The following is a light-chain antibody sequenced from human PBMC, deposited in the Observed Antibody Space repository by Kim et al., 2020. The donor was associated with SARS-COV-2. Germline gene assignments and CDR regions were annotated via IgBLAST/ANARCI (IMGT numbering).Light chain of an antibody. Sequence: SITSSCTGTSSDVGGYNYVSWYQQHPGKAPKLMIYDVSKRPSGVSNRFSGSKSGNTASLTISGLQAEDEADYYCSSYTSSSTYVVFGGGTQLTVL. V-gene: IGLV2-14*04. CDR3: SSYTSSSTYVV. CDR1: SSDVGGYNY. J-gene: IGLJ2*01. CDR2: DVS.